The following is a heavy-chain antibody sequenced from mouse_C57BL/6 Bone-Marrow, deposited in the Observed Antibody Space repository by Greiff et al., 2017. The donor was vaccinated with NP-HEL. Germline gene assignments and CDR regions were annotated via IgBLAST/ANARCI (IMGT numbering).Heavy chain of an antibody. V-gene: IGHV1-81*01. CDR1: GYTFTSYG. J-gene: IGHJ2*01. CDR2: IYPRSGNT. CDR3: ARDGALWYPFDY. D-gene: IGHD2-1*01. Sequence: VQLQQSGAELARPGASVKLSCKASGYTFTSYGISWVKQRTGQGLEWIGEIYPRSGNTYYNEKFKGKATLTADKSSSTAYMELRSLTSEDSAVYFCARDGALWYPFDYWGQGTTLTVSS.